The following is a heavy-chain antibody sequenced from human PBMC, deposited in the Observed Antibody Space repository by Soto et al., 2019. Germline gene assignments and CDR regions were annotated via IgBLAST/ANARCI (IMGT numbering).Heavy chain of an antibody. D-gene: IGHD4-17*01. J-gene: IGHJ4*02. Sequence: GGSLRLSCAASGFTFSDYYMSWIRQAPGKGLEWVSYISSSSSYTDYADSVKGRFTISRDNAKNPLFLQMNSLRAEDTAVYYCARGHGDYEGILDYSGQGTLVTVSS. V-gene: IGHV3-11*05. CDR2: ISSSSSYT. CDR1: GFTFSDYY. CDR3: ARGHGDYEGILDY.